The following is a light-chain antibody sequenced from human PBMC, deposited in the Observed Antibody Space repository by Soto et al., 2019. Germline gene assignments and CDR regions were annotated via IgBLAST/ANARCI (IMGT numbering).Light chain of an antibody. CDR3: QQRINWPLT. Sequence: EIVLTQSPGTLSLSPGERATLSCRASQSVSSSYLAWYQQKPGQAPRLLICDASTRATGIPARFSGSGSGTDFTLTISSLEPEDFAVYYCQQRINWPLTFGGGTKVDIK. V-gene: IGKV3D-20*02. CDR2: DAS. J-gene: IGKJ4*01. CDR1: QSVSSSY.